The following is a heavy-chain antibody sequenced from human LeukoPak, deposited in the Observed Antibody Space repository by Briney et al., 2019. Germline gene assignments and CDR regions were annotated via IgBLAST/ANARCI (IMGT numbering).Heavy chain of an antibody. CDR2: IYHSGNT. CDR3: ARWYSSSGYLDY. V-gene: IGHV4-38-2*01. CDR1: GYSISSGYY. J-gene: IGHJ4*02. D-gene: IGHD6-6*01. Sequence: SETLSLTCAVSGYSISSGYYWGWIRQPPGKGLEWIGSIYHSGNTNYNPSLKSRVTISGDTSKNQFSLKVSSVTAADTALYYCARWYSSSGYLDYWGQGTLVTVSS.